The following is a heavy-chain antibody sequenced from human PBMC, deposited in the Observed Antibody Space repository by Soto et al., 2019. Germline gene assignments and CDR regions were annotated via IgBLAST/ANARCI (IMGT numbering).Heavy chain of an antibody. J-gene: IGHJ6*02. CDR2: IVPMLGTP. V-gene: IGHV1-69*01. CDR1: GGTFDNFI. CDR3: VRNGTYSSSLSQYSGMDV. D-gene: IGHD1-26*01. Sequence: QVQLVQSGAEVKEPGSSVRVSCKASGGTFDNFIMNWVRQTPGRGLEWMGGIVPMLGTPTYAEKFKGRVTISATGSTSTMYMEGTSLRPEDTAIYYCVRNGTYSSSLSQYSGMDVWGQGTTVSVSS.